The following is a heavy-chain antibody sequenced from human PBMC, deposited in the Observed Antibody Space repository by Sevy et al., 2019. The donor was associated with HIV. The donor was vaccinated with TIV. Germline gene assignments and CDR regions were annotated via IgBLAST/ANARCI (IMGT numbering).Heavy chain of an antibody. CDR3: TTASWSQEDYYNY. V-gene: IGHV3-15*01. CDR2: IKGKIYDGTI. CDR1: GFTFSNAW. J-gene: IGHJ4*02. Sequence: GGSLRLSCAASGFTFSNAWMSWVRQAPGKGLEWVGRIKGKIYDGTIDYAAPVKGRFSISRDDSKNTRYLQMNSLKTEDTAVYYCTTASWSQEDYYNYGGQGTLVTVSS. D-gene: IGHD6-13*01.